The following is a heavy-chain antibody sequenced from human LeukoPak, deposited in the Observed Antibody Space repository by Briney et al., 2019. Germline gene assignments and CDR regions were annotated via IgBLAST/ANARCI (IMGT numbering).Heavy chain of an antibody. V-gene: IGHV4-4*07. CDR3: ARDGGYSGYEYYYYYYMDV. Sequence: SETLSLTCTVSGGSISSYYWSWIRQPAGKGLEWIGRIYTSGSTNYNPSLKCRVTMSVDTSKNQFSLKLSSVTAADTAVYYCARDGGYSGYEYYYYYYMDVWGKGTTVTVSS. CDR1: GGSISSYY. J-gene: IGHJ6*03. CDR2: IYTSGST. D-gene: IGHD5-12*01.